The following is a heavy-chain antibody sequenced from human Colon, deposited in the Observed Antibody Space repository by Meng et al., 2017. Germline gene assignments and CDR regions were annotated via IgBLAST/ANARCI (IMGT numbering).Heavy chain of an antibody. D-gene: IGHD3-9*01. CDR2: IGKDGSDI. Sequence: GGPLRLSCAASGFTFSSYGMTWVRQAPGKGLEWVANIGKDGSDIYYADSVKGRFTISRDNAKNSLNLQLTSLRAEDTAVYFFARDTDWHNFDNWGQGTLVTVSS. CDR3: ARDTDWHNFDN. V-gene: IGHV3-7*01. CDR1: GFTFSSYG. J-gene: IGHJ4*02.